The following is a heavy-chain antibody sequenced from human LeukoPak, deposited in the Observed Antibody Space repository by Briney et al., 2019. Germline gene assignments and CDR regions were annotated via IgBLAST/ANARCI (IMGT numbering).Heavy chain of an antibody. D-gene: IGHD3-9*01. V-gene: IGHV3-21*01. CDR1: GFTFSSYS. CDR2: ISSSSDYI. J-gene: IGHJ4*02. Sequence: KSGGSLRLSCATSGFTFSSYSMNWVRQAPGKGLEWVSSISSSSDYIYYADSVKGRFTISRDNAKNSLYLQMNSLRAEDTAVYYCARALHFDWLSAYWGQGNLVTVSS. CDR3: ARALHFDWLSAY.